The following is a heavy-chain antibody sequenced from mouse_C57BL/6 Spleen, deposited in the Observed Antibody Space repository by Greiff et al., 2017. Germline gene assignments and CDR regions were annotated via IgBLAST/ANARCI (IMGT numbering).Heavy chain of an antibody. V-gene: IGHV1-52*01. Sequence: QVQLQQPGAELVRPGSSVKLSCKASGYTFTSYWMHWVKQRPIQGLEWIGNIDPSDSETHYNQKFKDKATLTVDKSSSTAYMQLSSLTSEDSAVYYCARSTFITTVVATPYYFDYWGQGTTLTVSS. CDR2: IDPSDSET. CDR3: ARSTFITTVVATPYYFDY. D-gene: IGHD1-1*01. CDR1: GYTFTSYW. J-gene: IGHJ2*01.